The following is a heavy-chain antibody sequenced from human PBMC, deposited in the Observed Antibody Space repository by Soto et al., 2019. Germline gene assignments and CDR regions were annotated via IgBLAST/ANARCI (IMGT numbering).Heavy chain of an antibody. V-gene: IGHV4-59*01. CDR3: ARVQMATLYFDD. Sequence: AILSLTGPVSRRSITGYYWSWVRQPPGKGLEWIGYIYYSGTHNYNPSLSSRLTISVDTSKNLFSLKLNSVTAADTAVYYCARVQMATLYFDDWGQGTLVTVSS. D-gene: IGHD5-12*01. CDR2: IYYSGTH. J-gene: IGHJ4*02. CDR1: RRSITGYY.